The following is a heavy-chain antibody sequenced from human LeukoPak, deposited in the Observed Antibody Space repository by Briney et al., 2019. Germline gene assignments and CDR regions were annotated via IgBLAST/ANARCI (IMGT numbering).Heavy chain of an antibody. D-gene: IGHD3-22*01. J-gene: IGHJ4*02. CDR1: GGSISSYY. CDR3: ARARPRTSYYYDSSGYPFYFDY. V-gene: IGHV4-59*01. CDR2: IYYSGGT. Sequence: PSETLSLTCTVSGGSISSYYWSWIRQPPGKGLEWIGYIYYSGGTNYNPSLKSRVTISVDTSKNQFSLKLSSVTAADTAVYYCARARPRTSYYYDSSGYPFYFDYWGQGTLVTVSS.